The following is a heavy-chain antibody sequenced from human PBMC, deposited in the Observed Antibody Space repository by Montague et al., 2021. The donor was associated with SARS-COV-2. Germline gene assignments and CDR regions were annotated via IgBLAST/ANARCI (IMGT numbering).Heavy chain of an antibody. CDR1: GGSISSYF. D-gene: IGHD3-3*01. CDR3: ARVVRYYDFWSGYTEYYYYGMDV. V-gene: IGHV4-59*01. CDR2: IYYSGTT. J-gene: IGHJ6*02. Sequence: SETLSLTCTVSGGSISSYFWSWIRPPPGKGLEWIGFIYYSGTTNXSPSLKSRVTISVDTSKNQFSLKLSSVTAADTAVYYCARVVRYYDFWSGYTEYYYYGMDVWGQGTTVTVSS.